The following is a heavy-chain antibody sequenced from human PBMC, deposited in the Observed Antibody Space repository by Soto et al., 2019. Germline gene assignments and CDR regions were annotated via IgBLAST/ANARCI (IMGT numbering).Heavy chain of an antibody. CDR2: IYTSGST. J-gene: IGHJ6*01. CDR3: ARVPDRGAISCYCCMDV. D-gene: IGHD3-10*01. Sequence: SETLSLTCTVSGGSISSYYWSWIRQPAGKGLEWIGRIYTSGSTNYNPSLKSRVTMSVDTSKNQFSLKLSSVTAADTAVYYCARVPDRGAISCYCCMDVWGRGHTSTVAS. V-gene: IGHV4-4*07. CDR1: GGSISSYY.